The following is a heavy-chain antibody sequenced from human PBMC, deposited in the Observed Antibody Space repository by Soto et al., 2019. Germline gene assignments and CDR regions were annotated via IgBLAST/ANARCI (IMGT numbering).Heavy chain of an antibody. CDR3: TADTSDFWSGPFDS. V-gene: IGHV3-15*01. Sequence: EVQLMESGGGWVKPGGSLRLSCSASGFTCSRGWMSWVRQAPGKGLEWVGRIRSASEGGPTDYAAPVNGRFTISYDDSKNTVYLQMNSLRTEDTAVYYCTADTSDFWSGPFDSWGQGTLVTVSA. CDR1: GFTCSRGW. J-gene: IGHJ4*02. D-gene: IGHD3-3*01. CDR2: IRSASEGGPT.